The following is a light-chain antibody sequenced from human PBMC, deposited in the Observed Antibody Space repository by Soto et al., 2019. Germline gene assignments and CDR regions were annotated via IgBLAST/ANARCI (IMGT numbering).Light chain of an antibody. CDR3: QQYGSSPWT. CDR2: GAS. V-gene: IGKV3-20*01. CDR1: QSVSSN. Sequence: DIVLTQSPATLSLSPGERATLSCMASQSVSSNLAWYQQKPGQAPRLLIYGASSRATGIPDRFSGSGSGTDFTLTISRLEPEDFAVYYCQQYGSSPWTFGQGTKVDIK. J-gene: IGKJ1*01.